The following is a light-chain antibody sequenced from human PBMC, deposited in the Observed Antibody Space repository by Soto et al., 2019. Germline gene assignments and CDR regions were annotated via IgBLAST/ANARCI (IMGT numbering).Light chain of an antibody. CDR3: QQYNSYSLT. CDR2: DAS. CDR1: QSISSW. V-gene: IGKV1-5*01. J-gene: IGKJ4*02. Sequence: DIQRTQSPSTLSASVGDRVTITCRASQSISSWLDWYQQKPGKAPKLLIYDASSLESGVPSMFRGSGSGTDFTVNISSMEPDDFATYYCQQYNSYSLTFGGGTKVEIK.